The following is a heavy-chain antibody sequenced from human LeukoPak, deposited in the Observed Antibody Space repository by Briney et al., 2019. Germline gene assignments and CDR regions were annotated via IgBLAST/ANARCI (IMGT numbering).Heavy chain of an antibody. CDR3: ARIAPGAFDI. Sequence: GGSLRLSCAASGFTFSTYWMSWVRQAPGKGLDWVANIKKDGSEKYYMDSVKGRFTISRDNAENSLYLQMNSLRAEDTAVYYCARIAPGAFDIWGQGTMVTVSS. V-gene: IGHV3-7*03. CDR2: IKKDGSEK. J-gene: IGHJ3*02. D-gene: IGHD6-13*01. CDR1: GFTFSTYW.